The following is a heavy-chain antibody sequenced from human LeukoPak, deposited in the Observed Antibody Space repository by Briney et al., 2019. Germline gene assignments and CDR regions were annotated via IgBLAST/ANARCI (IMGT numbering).Heavy chain of an antibody. CDR1: GGSISSYY. V-gene: IGHV4-4*07. J-gene: IGHJ4*02. CDR2: LYTSAST. CDR3: AREGGAFCSNGVCYRLDY. D-gene: IGHD2-8*01. Sequence: SETLSLTCTVSGGSISSYYWSWIRQPAGKGLEWIGRLYTSASTNYNPSLKSRVTISVDTSKNQFSLKLSSVTAADTGVYYCAREGGAFCSNGVCYRLDYWGQGTLVTVSS.